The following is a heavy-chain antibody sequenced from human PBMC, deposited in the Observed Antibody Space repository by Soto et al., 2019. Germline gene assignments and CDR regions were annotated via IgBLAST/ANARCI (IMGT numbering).Heavy chain of an antibody. J-gene: IGHJ4*02. Sequence: QVQLQESGPGLVKPSETLSLTCTVSGGSISLERFYWTWIRQPPGKGLEWIGYVSHTGATNYNPSLQIRVNISADTSRSPFSLNLSSLTAADTAVYFCAREFSSADIDYDDFWGQGALVSVSA. CDR2: VSHTGAT. V-gene: IGHV4-61*01. CDR3: AREFSSADIDYDDF. CDR1: GGSISLERFY.